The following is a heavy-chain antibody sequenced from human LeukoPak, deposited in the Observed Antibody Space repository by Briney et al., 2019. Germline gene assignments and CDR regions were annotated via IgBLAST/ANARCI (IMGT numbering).Heavy chain of an antibody. CDR1: GFTFSSYG. V-gene: IGHV3-30*02. CDR2: IRYDGSNK. D-gene: IGHD1-26*01. CDR3: AKDHGRELLILYY. Sequence: GGSLRLSCAASGFTFSSYGMHWVRQAPGKGLEWVAFIRYDGSNKYYADSVKGRFTISRDNSKNTLYLQMNSLRAEDTAVYYCAKDHGRELLILYYWGQGTLVTVSS. J-gene: IGHJ4*02.